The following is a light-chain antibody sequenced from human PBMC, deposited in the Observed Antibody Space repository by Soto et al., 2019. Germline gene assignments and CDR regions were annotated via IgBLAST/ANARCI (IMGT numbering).Light chain of an antibody. J-gene: IGLJ3*02. Sequence: QLVLTQSPSASASLGASVKLTCTLSSGHSSYAIAWHQQQPDQGPRYLMKLNSDGSHSKGDGIPDRFSGSSSGAERYLTISSLQSEDEADYYCQTWGTGIPWVFGGGTKLTVL. CDR3: QTWGTGIPWV. V-gene: IGLV4-69*01. CDR2: LNSDGSH. CDR1: SGHSSYA.